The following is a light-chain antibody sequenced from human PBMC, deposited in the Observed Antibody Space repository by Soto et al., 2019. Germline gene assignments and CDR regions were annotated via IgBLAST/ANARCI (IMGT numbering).Light chain of an antibody. CDR1: SSNIGSNY. V-gene: IGLV1-47*01. CDR2: RNN. J-gene: IGLJ2*01. Sequence: QSVLTQPPSASGTPGQRVTISCSGSSSNIGSNYVYWYQQLPGTAPKLLIYRNNQRPSGVPDRFSGSKSGTSAALAISGLRYEDEADYYCAAWYDSLSGQVFGGGTKLTVL. CDR3: AAWYDSLSGQV.